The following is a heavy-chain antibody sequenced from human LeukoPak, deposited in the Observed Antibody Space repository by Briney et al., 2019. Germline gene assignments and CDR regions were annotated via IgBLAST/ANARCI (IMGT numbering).Heavy chain of an antibody. CDR1: GFTFSSYA. J-gene: IGHJ4*02. CDR3: AKRDEMRITMIVVVSFDY. D-gene: IGHD3-22*01. CDR2: ISGSGGST. Sequence: GGSLRLSCAASGFTFSSYAMSWVRQAPGKGLEWVSAISGSGGSTYYADSVKGRFTISRDNSKNTLCLQMNSLRAEDTAVYYCAKRDEMRITMIVVVSFDYWGQGTLVTVSS. V-gene: IGHV3-23*01.